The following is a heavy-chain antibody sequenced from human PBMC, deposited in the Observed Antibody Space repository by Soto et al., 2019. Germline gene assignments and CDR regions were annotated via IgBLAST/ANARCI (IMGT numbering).Heavy chain of an antibody. CDR2: ISSGGVYI. CDR3: TRDQGGSYDSWFDP. V-gene: IGHV3-21*06. Sequence: EEQVVESGGGLVNPGGSLRLSCSFTFSMYSMNWVRQAPGKGLEWVASISSGGVYIKYADSVKGRFTISRDNARNSVSLQMNRLTVEDTALYYCTRDQGGSYDSWFDPWGQGTQVIVSS. CDR1: FTFSMYS. J-gene: IGHJ5*02. D-gene: IGHD1-26*01.